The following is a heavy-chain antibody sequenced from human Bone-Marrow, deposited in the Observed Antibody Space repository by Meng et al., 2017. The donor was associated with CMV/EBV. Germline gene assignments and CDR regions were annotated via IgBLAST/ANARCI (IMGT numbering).Heavy chain of an antibody. CDR2: IYYSGST. J-gene: IGHJ5*02. CDR3: ARSGSYDFWSGYYLFRWFVP. Sequence: GSLRLSCTVSGGSISSYYWSWIRQPPGKGLEWIGYIYYSGSTNYNPSLKSRVTISVDTSKNQFSLKLSSVTAADTAVYYCARSGSYDFWSGYYLFRWFVPWGQGTLVSVSS. V-gene: IGHV4-59*01. CDR1: GGSISSYY. D-gene: IGHD3-3*01.